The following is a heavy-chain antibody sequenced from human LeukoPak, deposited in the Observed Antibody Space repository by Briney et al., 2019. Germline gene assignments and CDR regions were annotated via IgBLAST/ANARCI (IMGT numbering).Heavy chain of an antibody. J-gene: IGHJ4*02. CDR1: GFTFDDYA. V-gene: IGHV3-9*01. D-gene: IGHD4-11*01. Sequence: PGRSLRLSCTASGFTFDDYAMHWVRQGPGKGLKWVSGITWNSGTIAYADSVKGRFTISRDNTKNSLYLQMNSLRAEDTAVYYCAREVTGYWGQGTLVSVSS. CDR2: ITWNSGTI. CDR3: AREVTGY.